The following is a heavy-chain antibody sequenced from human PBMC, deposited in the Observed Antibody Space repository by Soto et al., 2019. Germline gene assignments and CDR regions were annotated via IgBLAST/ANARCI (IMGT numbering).Heavy chain of an antibody. D-gene: IGHD3-16*01. CDR1: GGSISSSSYY. CDR2: IYYSGST. J-gene: IGHJ3*02. Sequence: QLQLQESGPGLVKPSETVSLTCTVSGGSISSSSYYWGWIRQPPGKGLEWIGNIYYSGSTYYNPSLESRVTISVDTSKNQFSLKLSSVTAADTAVYYCARPYTVEGTFDIWGQGTIVTVSS. CDR3: ARPYTVEGTFDI. V-gene: IGHV4-39*01.